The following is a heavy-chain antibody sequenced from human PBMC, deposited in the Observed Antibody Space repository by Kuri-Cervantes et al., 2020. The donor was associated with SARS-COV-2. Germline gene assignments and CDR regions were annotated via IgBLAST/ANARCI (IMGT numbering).Heavy chain of an antibody. Sequence: GESLRLSCAASGFTFSGYSMNWIRQAPGKGLEWVASIDSSSYYIYRADSVKGRLTISRDNAKTSVYLQMNSLKVEDTAVYYCAREEGGELGEAFDYWGQGALVTVSS. CDR2: IDSSSYYI. V-gene: IGHV3-21*01. CDR1: GFTFSGYS. J-gene: IGHJ4*02. CDR3: AREEGGELGEAFDY. D-gene: IGHD7-27*01.